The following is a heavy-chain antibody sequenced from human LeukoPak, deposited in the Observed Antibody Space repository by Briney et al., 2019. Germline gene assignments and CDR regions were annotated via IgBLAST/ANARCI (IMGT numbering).Heavy chain of an antibody. CDR3: ARDLASMGYSYGNWYFDL. D-gene: IGHD5-18*01. J-gene: IGHJ2*01. CDR1: GYSISSGYY. Sequence: PSETLSLTCTVSGYSISSGYYWGWIRQPPGKGLEWIGSIYHSGSTYYNPSLKSRVTISVDTSKNQFSLKLSSVTAADTAVYYCARDLASMGYSYGNWYFDLWGRGTLVTVSS. V-gene: IGHV4-38-2*02. CDR2: IYHSGST.